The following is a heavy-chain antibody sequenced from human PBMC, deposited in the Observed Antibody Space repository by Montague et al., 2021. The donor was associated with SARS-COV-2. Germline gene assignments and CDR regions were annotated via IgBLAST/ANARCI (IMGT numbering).Heavy chain of an antibody. CDR3: ARDGDEGYFFEY. D-gene: IGHD2/OR15-2a*01. J-gene: IGHJ4*02. CDR2: IHHSGST. V-gene: IGHV4-31*03. Sequence: TLSLTCIVSGASISSGSYYWNWIRQLPGKGLEWIGYIHHSGSTYYTPSLQSRVAISVDTSKNEFSLKMTAVTAADTAVYYCARDGDEGYFFEYWGKGLLVTVSS. CDR1: GASISSGSYY.